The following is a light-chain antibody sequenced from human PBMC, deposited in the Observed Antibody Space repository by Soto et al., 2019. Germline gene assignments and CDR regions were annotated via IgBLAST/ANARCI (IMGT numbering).Light chain of an antibody. Sequence: QSALAQRPSASGSPGQSVTISCTGTSSDVGGYNYVSWYQQRPGKAPKLIIYEVTERPSGVPDRVFGSKSGNTASLTVSGLQADDEADYYCCPFAGTNSFVFGTGTKVTVL. J-gene: IGLJ1*01. CDR1: SSDVGGYNY. V-gene: IGLV2-8*01. CDR3: CPFAGTNSFV. CDR2: EVT.